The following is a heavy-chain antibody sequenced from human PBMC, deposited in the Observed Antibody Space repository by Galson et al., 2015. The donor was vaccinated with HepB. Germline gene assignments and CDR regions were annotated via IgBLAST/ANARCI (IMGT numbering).Heavy chain of an antibody. Sequence: SLRLSCAASGFTFSSYWMSWVRQAPGKGLEWVANIKQDGSEKYYVDSVKGRFTISRDNAKNSLYLQMNSLRAEDTAVYYCARVDYDYVWGSYRPTNFDYWGQGTLVTVSS. CDR3: ARVDYDYVWGSYRPTNFDY. D-gene: IGHD3-16*02. V-gene: IGHV3-7*01. CDR1: GFTFSSYW. CDR2: IKQDGSEK. J-gene: IGHJ4*02.